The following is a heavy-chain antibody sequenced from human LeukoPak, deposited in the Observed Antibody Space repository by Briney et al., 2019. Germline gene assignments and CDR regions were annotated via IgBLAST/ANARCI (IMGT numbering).Heavy chain of an antibody. CDR1: GGSISSSSYY. V-gene: IGHV4-31*03. CDR3: ARGEAAAGNYDY. J-gene: IGHJ4*02. CDR2: IYYSGST. Sequence: SETLSLTCTVSGGSISSSSYYWGWIRQHPGKGLEWIGYIYYSGSTYYNPSLKSRVTIPVDTSKNQFSLKLSSVTAADTAVYYCARGEAAAGNYDYWGQGTLVTVSS. D-gene: IGHD6-13*01.